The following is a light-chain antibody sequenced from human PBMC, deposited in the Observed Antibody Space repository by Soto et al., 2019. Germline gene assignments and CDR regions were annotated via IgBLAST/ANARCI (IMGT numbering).Light chain of an antibody. J-gene: IGLJ1*01. V-gene: IGLV2-14*01. CDR1: SSDVGGYNY. Sequence: LTQPASVSGSPGQSITISCTGTSSDVGGYNYVSWYQQHPGKAPKLMIYDVSNRPSGVSNRFSGSKSGNTASLTISGLQAEDEADYYCSSYTSTSTYVFGTGTKVTVL. CDR3: SSYTSTSTYV. CDR2: DVS.